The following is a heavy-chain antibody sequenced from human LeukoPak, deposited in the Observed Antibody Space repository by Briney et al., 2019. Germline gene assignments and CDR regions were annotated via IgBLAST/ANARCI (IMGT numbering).Heavy chain of an antibody. CDR1: GITFSSYG. Sequence: GGSLRLSCAASGITFSSYGMSWVRQAPGKGLEWVSSISSTGGTTYYADSVKGRFTISRDNSKNTLYLQMNSLRAEDTAVYYCTSGLSVLRSNNTPVDYWGQGTLVTVSS. CDR3: TSGLSVLRSNNTPVDY. D-gene: IGHD4-17*01. V-gene: IGHV3-23*01. CDR2: ISSTGGTT. J-gene: IGHJ4*02.